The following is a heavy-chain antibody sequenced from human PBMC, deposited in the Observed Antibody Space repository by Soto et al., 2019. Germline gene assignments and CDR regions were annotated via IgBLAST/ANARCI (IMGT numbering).Heavy chain of an antibody. CDR2: ISGSGGST. CDR1: GFTFSSYA. D-gene: IGHD3-9*01. J-gene: IGHJ4*02. CDR3: AKDIFPVLRYFDWFPPVTLGNIDY. Sequence: GGSLRLSCAASGFTFSSYAMSWVRQAPGKGLEWVSAISGSGGSTYYADSVKGRFTISRDNSKNTLYLQMNSLRAEDTAVYYCAKDIFPVLRYFDWFPPVTLGNIDYWGQGTLVTVSS. V-gene: IGHV3-23*01.